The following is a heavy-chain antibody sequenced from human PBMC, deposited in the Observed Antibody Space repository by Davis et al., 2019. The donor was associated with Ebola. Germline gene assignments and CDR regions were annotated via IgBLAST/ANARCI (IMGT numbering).Heavy chain of an antibody. CDR2: IYHSGST. D-gene: IGHD6-19*01. Sequence: SETLSLTCAVSGGSISSSNWWSWVRQPPGKGLEWIGEIYHSGSTNYNPSLKNRVTLSLDTSKSQFSLKLNSVTAADSAVYYCARGGKTSGWYYYFDYWGQGSLVTVSS. CDR3: ARGGKTSGWYYYFDY. J-gene: IGHJ4*02. CDR1: GGSISSSNW. V-gene: IGHV4-4*02.